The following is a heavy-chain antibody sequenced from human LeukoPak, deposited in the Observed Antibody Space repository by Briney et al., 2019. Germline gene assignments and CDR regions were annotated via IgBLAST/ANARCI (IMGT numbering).Heavy chain of an antibody. CDR2: IKQDGSEK. Sequence: GGSLRLSCAASGFTFSSYWMTWVRQAPGKGLEWVANIKQDGSEKYYVDSVKGRFTISRDNAKNSLYLQMNSLRAEDTAVYYCARVDDILTGPNDYWGQGTLVAVSS. V-gene: IGHV3-7*01. CDR3: ARVDDILTGPNDY. CDR1: GFTFSSYW. D-gene: IGHD3-9*01. J-gene: IGHJ4*02.